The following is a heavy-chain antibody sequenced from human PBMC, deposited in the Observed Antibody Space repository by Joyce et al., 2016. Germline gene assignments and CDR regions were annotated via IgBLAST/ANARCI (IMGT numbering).Heavy chain of an antibody. CDR2: ISPYKGDT. D-gene: IGHD1-1*01. CDR3: ARDLGSWERGGFDS. J-gene: IGHJ5*01. Sequence: QVQLVQSGTEVKKPGDSVKVSCKASGYAFTSYGISWVRQAPGQGLEWMGWISPYKGDTNYIQKLQGRVTMTTETSTTTAYMELRSLRSDDTALYYCARDLGSWERGGFDSWGQGTLVTVSS. V-gene: IGHV1-18*01. CDR1: GYAFTSYG.